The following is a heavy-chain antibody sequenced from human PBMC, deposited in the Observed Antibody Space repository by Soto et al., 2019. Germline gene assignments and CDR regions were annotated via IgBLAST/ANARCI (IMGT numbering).Heavy chain of an antibody. Sequence: SETLSLTCSVSGDSISNSRFYWAWIRQPPGKGLEWIGYIYSSGSTNYKPSLKSRVTITIDTSKNQFSLKLISVTAADTAVYFCAKGGFYAGNWHDPWGQGTLVTVSS. D-gene: IGHD3-16*01. CDR1: GDSISNSRFY. CDR3: AKGGFYAGNWHDP. V-gene: IGHV4-61*05. CDR2: IYSSGST. J-gene: IGHJ5*02.